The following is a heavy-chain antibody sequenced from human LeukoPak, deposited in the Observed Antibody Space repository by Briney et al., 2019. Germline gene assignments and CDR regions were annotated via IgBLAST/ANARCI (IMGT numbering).Heavy chain of an antibody. CDR3: ARTPTVGYCSSTSCYESY. CDR1: GGSFSGYY. Sequence: SETLSLTCAVYGGSFSGYYWSWIRQPPGNGLEWIGEINHSGSTNYNPSLKSRVTISVDTSKNQFSLKLSSVTAADTAVYYCARTPTVGYCSSTSCYESYWGQGTLVTVSS. CDR2: INHSGST. V-gene: IGHV4-34*01. J-gene: IGHJ4*02. D-gene: IGHD2-2*01.